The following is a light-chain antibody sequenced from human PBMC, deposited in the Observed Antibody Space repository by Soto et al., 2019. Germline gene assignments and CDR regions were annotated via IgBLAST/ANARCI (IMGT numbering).Light chain of an antibody. CDR2: EVS. CDR1: SSDVGGYNY. Sequence: SALTQPDSVSGSPGQSITISCTGTSSDVGGYNYVSWYQQHPGEAPKLMIYEVSNRPSGVSNRFSGSKSGNTASLTISGLQAEDEADYYCSSYTSSSTLLYVFGTGTKVTVL. J-gene: IGLJ1*01. CDR3: SSYTSSSTLLYV. V-gene: IGLV2-14*01.